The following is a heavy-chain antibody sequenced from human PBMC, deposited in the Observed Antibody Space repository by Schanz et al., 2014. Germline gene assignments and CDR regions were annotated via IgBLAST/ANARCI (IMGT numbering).Heavy chain of an antibody. CDR2: ISGSGVST. V-gene: IGHV3-23*01. CDR1: GFTFSSYA. Sequence: EVQLLESGGALVQPGGSLRLSCSASGFTFSSYAMSWVRQAPGKGLEWISAISGSGVSTHYADSVKGRFIISRDNSKNTLYLQMNSLRAEDTAVYYCAYYDVLTGFDYWGQGTQVTVSS. D-gene: IGHD3-9*01. CDR3: AYYDVLTGFDY. J-gene: IGHJ4*02.